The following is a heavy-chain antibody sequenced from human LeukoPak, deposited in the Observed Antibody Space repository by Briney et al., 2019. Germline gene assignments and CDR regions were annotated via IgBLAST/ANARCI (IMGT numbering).Heavy chain of an antibody. Sequence: GGSLRLSCAAFGFTFSSYWMHWVRQAPGKGPVWLSRIVGDGSSTSHADSAKGRFTISRDNAKNTLYLEMNSLRAEDTAVYYCAWGATTLDYWGQGTLVTVSS. CDR1: GFTFSSYW. D-gene: IGHD1-26*01. J-gene: IGHJ4*02. CDR2: IVGDGSST. V-gene: IGHV3-74*01. CDR3: AWGATTLDY.